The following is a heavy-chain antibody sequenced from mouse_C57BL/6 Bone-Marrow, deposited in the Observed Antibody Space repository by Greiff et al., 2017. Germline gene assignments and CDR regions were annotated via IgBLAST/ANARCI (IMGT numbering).Heavy chain of an antibody. V-gene: IGHV14-4*01. CDR1: GFNIKDDY. CDR2: IDPENGDT. CDR3: TTFALSSCYYPYYFDY. J-gene: IGHJ2*01. D-gene: IGHD2-3*01. Sequence: VPVMPSGAELVRPGASVTLSCTASGFNIKDDYMHWVKQRPEQGLEWIGWIDPENGDTEYASKFQGKATITADTSSNTAYLQLSSLTSEDTAVYFCTTFALSSCYYPYYFDYWCQGTPLTVSS.